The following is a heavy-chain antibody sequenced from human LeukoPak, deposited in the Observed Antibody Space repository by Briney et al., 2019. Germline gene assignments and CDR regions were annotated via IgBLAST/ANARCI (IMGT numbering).Heavy chain of an antibody. CDR2: FYHSGRP. J-gene: IGHJ4*02. Sequence: SETLSLTCAVSGGSISSSNWWIWVRQPPGKGLEWIGEFYHSGRPNYNPSLKSRVTILEDKSKNQFSLKMSSVTAADTAVYYCAKLSLKVLEWSPTKGKETHYFDYWGQGTLVTVSS. D-gene: IGHD3-3*01. CDR3: AKLSLKVLEWSPTKGKETHYFDY. V-gene: IGHV4-4*02. CDR1: GGSISSSNW.